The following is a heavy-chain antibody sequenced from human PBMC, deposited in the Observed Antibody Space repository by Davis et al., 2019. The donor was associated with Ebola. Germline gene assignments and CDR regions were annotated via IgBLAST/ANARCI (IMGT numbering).Heavy chain of an antibody. V-gene: IGHV1-8*01. CDR2: MNPNSGNT. Sequence: AASVKVSCKASGYTFTSYDINWVRQATGQGLEWMGWMNPNSGNTGYAQKFQGRVTMTRNTSISTAYMELSSLRSEDTAVYYCARVPYDFWSGYLDYWGQGTLVTVSS. J-gene: IGHJ4*02. CDR3: ARVPYDFWSGYLDY. D-gene: IGHD3-3*01. CDR1: GYTFTSYD.